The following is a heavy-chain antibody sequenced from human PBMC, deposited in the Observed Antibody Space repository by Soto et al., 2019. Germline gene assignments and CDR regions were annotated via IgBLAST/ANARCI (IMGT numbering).Heavy chain of an antibody. CDR2: TYYRSKWYN. J-gene: IGHJ6*03. D-gene: IGHD3-10*01. CDR1: GDSVSRNSGA. CDR3: ARDLTYYMDV. Sequence: SQTLPLTCAISGDSVSRNSGAWNCIRQSPSRGLEWLGRTYYRSKWYNEHAVSVKSRITIIPDTSKNQFSLQLNSVTPEDTALYFCARDLTYYMDVWGKGTTVTVSS. V-gene: IGHV6-1*01.